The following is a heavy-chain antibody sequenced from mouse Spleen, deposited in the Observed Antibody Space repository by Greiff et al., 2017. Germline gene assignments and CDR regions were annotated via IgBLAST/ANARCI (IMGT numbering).Heavy chain of an antibody. CDR3: ARRGFNWDGFAY. V-gene: IGHV1-22*01. CDR2: INPNNGGT. Sequence: EVQLQESGPELVKPGASVKMSCKASGYTFTDYNMHWVKQSHGKSLEWIGYINPNNGGTSYNQKFKGKATLTVNKSSSTAYMELRSLTSEDSAVYYCARRGFNWDGFAYWGQGTLVTVSA. J-gene: IGHJ3*01. CDR1: GYTFTDYN. D-gene: IGHD4-1*02.